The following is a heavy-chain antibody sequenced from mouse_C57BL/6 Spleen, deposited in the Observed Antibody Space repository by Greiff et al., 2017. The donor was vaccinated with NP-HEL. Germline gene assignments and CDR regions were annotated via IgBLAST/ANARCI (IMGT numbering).Heavy chain of an antibody. CDR1: GFNIKNTY. J-gene: IGHJ4*01. CDR3: ARSGPPTYYGSSYDYYAMDY. CDR2: IDPANGTT. Sequence: EVQLQQSVAELVRPGASVKLSCTASGFNIKNTYMHWVKQRPEQGLEWIGRIDPANGTTKYAPKFQGKATITADTSSNTAYLQLSSLTSEDTAIYYCARSGPPTYYGSSYDYYAMDYWGKGTSVTVSS. V-gene: IGHV14-3*01. D-gene: IGHD1-1*01.